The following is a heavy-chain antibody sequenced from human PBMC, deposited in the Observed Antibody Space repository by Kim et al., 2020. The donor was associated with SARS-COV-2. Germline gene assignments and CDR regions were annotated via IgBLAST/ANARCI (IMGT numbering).Heavy chain of an antibody. V-gene: IGHV4-4*08. J-gene: IGHJ2*01. CDR1: GHGITNNY. CDR3: ARGHAYKEDGTGGGFEL. Sequence: SETLSLTCTVSGHGITNNYCSWVRQFPGQGLEWVGYMYNTYTANPNSSLKSRVTISIDTAKNKLYLKMTSVTAADADIYYCARGHAYKEDGTGGGFELWG. D-gene: IGHD2-8*02. CDR2: MYNTYTA.